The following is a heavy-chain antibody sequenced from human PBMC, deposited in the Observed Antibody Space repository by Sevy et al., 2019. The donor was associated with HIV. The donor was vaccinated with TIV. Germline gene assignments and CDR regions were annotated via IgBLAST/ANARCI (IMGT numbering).Heavy chain of an antibody. D-gene: IGHD3-10*01. CDR1: GFTFGDYA. J-gene: IGHJ4*02. CDR2: IRSKAYGGTT. Sequence: GGSLRLSCTASGFTFGDYAMSWFRQAPGKGLEWVGFIRSKAYGGTTEYAASVKGRFTISRDDSKIIAYLQMNSLKTEDTAVSYCTRVPQRKLLWFGESDDYWGQGTLVTVSS. V-gene: IGHV3-49*03. CDR3: TRVPQRKLLWFGESDDY.